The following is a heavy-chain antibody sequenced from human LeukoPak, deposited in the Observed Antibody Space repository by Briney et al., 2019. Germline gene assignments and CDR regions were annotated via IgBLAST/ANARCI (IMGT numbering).Heavy chain of an antibody. Sequence: SETLSLTCAVYGGSFSGYYWSWIRQPPGKGLEWIGEINHSGSTNYNPSLKSRVTISVDTSKNQFSLKLNSVTAADTAVYYCARGTAGEVSRIAVAGQEEKASYYFDYWGQGTLVTVSS. CDR2: INHSGST. J-gene: IGHJ4*02. V-gene: IGHV4-34*01. CDR3: ARGTAGEVSRIAVAGQEEKASYYFDY. D-gene: IGHD6-19*01. CDR1: GGSFSGYY.